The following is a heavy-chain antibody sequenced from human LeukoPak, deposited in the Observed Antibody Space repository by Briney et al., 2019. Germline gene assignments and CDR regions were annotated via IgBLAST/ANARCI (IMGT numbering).Heavy chain of an antibody. D-gene: IGHD3-10*01. CDR1: GYTFTSYG. CDR3: ARDKAGEYSSRFDP. V-gene: IGHV1-18*01. J-gene: IGHJ5*02. CDR2: ISAYNGNT. Sequence: ASVKVSCKASGYTFTSYGISWVRQDPGQGLEWMGWISAYNGNTNYAQKLQGRVTMTTDTSTSTAYMELRSLRSDDTAVYYCARDKAGEYSSRFDPWGQGTLVTVSS.